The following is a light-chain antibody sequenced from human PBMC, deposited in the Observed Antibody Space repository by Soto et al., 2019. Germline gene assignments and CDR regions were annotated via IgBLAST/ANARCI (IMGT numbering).Light chain of an antibody. CDR1: QSVSNN. Sequence: EIALTQSPGTLSLSPGERATLSGRASQSVSNNYLAWYQQKPGQAPRLLIYGASTRATGIPARFSGSGSGTEFTLTISSLQSEDFAVYYCQQYNNWPRTFGQGTKVDIK. J-gene: IGKJ1*01. CDR2: GAS. V-gene: IGKV3D-15*01. CDR3: QQYNNWPRT.